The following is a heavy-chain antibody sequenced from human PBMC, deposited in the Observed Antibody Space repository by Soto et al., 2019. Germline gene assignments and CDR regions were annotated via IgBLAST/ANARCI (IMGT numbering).Heavy chain of an antibody. CDR1: GFTFSIYA. Sequence: RGSLLLSCASSGFTFSIYAMNWVRQAPGRGLEWVSTISYDGGNTYYPHSVKGRFTISRDNSKNTLYLQMNSLRAEDAAVYYCAKGGIGWFDTWGQGTLVTVSS. CDR2: ISYDGGNT. V-gene: IGHV3-23*01. D-gene: IGHD2-21*01. J-gene: IGHJ5*02. CDR3: AKGGIGWFDT.